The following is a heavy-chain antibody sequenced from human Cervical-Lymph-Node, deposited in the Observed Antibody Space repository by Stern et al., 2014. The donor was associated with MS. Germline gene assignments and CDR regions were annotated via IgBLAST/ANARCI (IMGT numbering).Heavy chain of an antibody. V-gene: IGHV1-58*02. CDR2: IVVGSGNT. Sequence: QLVESGPEVKKPGTSVKVSCKASGFTFTSSAMQWVRQARGQRLEWIGWIVVGSGNTNYAQKVQERVTITRDMSTSTAYMELSSRRSEDTAVYYCAADSHDYGDPKGFDYWGQGTLVTVSS. CDR1: GFTFTSSA. D-gene: IGHD4-17*01. J-gene: IGHJ4*02. CDR3: AADSHDYGDPKGFDY.